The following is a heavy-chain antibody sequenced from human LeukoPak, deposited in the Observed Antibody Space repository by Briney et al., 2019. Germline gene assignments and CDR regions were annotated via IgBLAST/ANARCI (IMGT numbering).Heavy chain of an antibody. J-gene: IGHJ4*02. V-gene: IGHV1-18*04. Sequence: ASVKVSCKSSGYTFTSYYMYWVRRAPGQGLEWMGWISPYNGNTRYAQKFQGRVAMTADTSTTTAYMELRGLRFNDTAVYYCARAGSGSGWYFDYWGQGTLVTVSS. D-gene: IGHD6-19*01. CDR1: GYTFTSYY. CDR2: ISPYNGNT. CDR3: ARAGSGSGWYFDY.